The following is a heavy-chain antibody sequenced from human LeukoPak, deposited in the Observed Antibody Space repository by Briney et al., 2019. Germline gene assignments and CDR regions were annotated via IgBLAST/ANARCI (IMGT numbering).Heavy chain of an antibody. CDR1: GGSISSSSYY. D-gene: IGHD2-8*02. Sequence: SETLSLTCAVYGGSISSSSYYWGWIRQPPGKGLEWIGSIYYSGSTYYNPSLKSRVTISVDTSKNQFSLKLSSVTAADTAVYYCARLLVGAFDIWGQGTMVTVSS. CDR3: ARLLVGAFDI. V-gene: IGHV4-39*01. CDR2: IYYSGST. J-gene: IGHJ3*02.